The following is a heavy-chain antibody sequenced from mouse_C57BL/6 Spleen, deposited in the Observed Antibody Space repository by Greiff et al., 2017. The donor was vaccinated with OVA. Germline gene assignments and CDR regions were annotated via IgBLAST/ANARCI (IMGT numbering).Heavy chain of an antibody. CDR1: GYTFTGYW. J-gene: IGHJ3*01. V-gene: IGHV1-9*01. Sequence: QVQLKQSGAELMQPGASVKLSCKASGYTFTGYWIEWVQQRPGHGLEWIGVIIPGSGGTNYNETFKGKATFTADKSSNTAYMQLSSLTSEDSAVYYGARRYDYWGQGTLVTVSA. CDR3: ARRYDY. CDR2: IIPGSGGT.